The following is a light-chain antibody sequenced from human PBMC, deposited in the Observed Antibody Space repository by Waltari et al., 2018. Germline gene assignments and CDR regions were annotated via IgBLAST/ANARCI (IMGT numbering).Light chain of an antibody. V-gene: IGKV3-15*01. CDR3: QQYNDWPPAYT. Sequence: DIELTQSPATLSVSPGESVSLSCRASKDITSNLAWYQQKPGQAPRFLIFGASTRATVVPARFSGSGSGTDFTLTISTLQSEDFAVYSCQQYNDWPPAYTFGQGTKLEIK. CDR2: GAS. CDR1: KDITSN. J-gene: IGKJ2*01.